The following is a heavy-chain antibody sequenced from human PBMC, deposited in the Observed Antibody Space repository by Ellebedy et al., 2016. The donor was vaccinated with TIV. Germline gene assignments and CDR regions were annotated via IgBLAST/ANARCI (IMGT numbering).Heavy chain of an antibody. CDR2: TYYRSKWNN. Sequence: SQTLSLTCAISGDTVPAITAAWDWFRQSPSRGLEWLGRTYYRSKWNNDYSESVKSRISIKSDTSKNHFSLQLTSVSPEDTAMYYCARGNYYGTGRPRAFDIWGQGTMATVSS. CDR3: ARGNYYGTGRPRAFDI. J-gene: IGHJ3*02. D-gene: IGHD3-10*01. V-gene: IGHV6-1*01. CDR1: GDTVPAITAA.